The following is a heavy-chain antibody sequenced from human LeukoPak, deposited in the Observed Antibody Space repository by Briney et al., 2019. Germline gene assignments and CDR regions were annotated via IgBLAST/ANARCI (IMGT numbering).Heavy chain of an antibody. CDR1: GFTFSSYA. CDR2: ISGSGGST. J-gene: IGHJ4*02. V-gene: IGHV3-23*01. CDR3: AKSRVVVAATFADY. D-gene: IGHD2-15*01. Sequence: GASLRLSCAASGFTFSSYAMSWVRQAPGKGLGWVSAISGSGGSTYYADSVKGRFTISRDNSKNTLYLQMNSLRAEDTAVYYCAKSRVVVAATFADYWGQGTLVTVSS.